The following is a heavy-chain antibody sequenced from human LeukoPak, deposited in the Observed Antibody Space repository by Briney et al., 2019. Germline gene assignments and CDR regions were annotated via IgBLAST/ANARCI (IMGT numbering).Heavy chain of an antibody. V-gene: IGHV3-33*01. CDR2: IWYGGSSK. J-gene: IGHJ4*02. Sequence: EAGGSLRLSCAASGFTFSSYGMHWVRQAPGKGLEWVALIWYGGSSKHYADSVRGRFTISRDNSKNTLYLQMNSLRAEDTAVYYCARDFELSHWGQGTLVTVSS. D-gene: IGHD3-16*02. CDR1: GFTFSSYG. CDR3: ARDFELSH.